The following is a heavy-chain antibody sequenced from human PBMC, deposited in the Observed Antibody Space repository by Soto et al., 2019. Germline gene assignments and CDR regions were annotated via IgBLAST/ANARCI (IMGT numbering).Heavy chain of an antibody. CDR1: GGFVSSGSYY. CDR3: ARVERGTATTVVDAFDI. D-gene: IGHD1-1*01. Sequence: QVQLQQWGAGLLKPSETLSLTCAVYGGFVSSGSYYWSWIRQPPGKGLGWIGEMSHSGGTHFNPSLKSRVTISADTSKNQFSLKMSSVTAADTALYYCARVERGTATTVVDAFDIWGPGTMVTVSS. J-gene: IGHJ3*02. V-gene: IGHV4-34*01. CDR2: MSHSGGT.